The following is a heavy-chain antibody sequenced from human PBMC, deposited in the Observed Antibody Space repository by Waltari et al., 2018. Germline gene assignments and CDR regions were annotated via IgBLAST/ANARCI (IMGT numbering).Heavy chain of an antibody. CDR1: GFTFSSHW. D-gene: IGHD2-15*01. J-gene: IGHJ4*02. V-gene: IGHV3-74*01. CDR2: IKSDGSST. Sequence: EVQLMESGGGLVQPGGSLRLSCAASGFTFSSHWMHWVRQAPGKGLVWGSRIKSDGSSTNYADSVKGRFTISRDNGKNTLYLQMNSLRAEDTAVYFCVRGGLGYCSGGRCYSAIDYWGQGTLVTVSS. CDR3: VRGGLGYCSGGRCYSAIDY.